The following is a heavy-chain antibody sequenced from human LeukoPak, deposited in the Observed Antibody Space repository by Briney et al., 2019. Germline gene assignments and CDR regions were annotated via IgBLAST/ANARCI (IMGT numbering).Heavy chain of an antibody. V-gene: IGHV4-34*01. D-gene: IGHD6-19*01. Sequence: SETLSPTCAVYGGSFSDYYWTWVRQPPGKGLEWIGEINHSGNTNYNPALKRRVTISVDTSKHQFSLKVPSVTAADTAVYYCARRLWDTSGWYFDYWGQGRLVIVSS. CDR1: GGSFSDYY. J-gene: IGHJ4*02. CDR2: INHSGNT. CDR3: ARRLWDTSGWYFDY.